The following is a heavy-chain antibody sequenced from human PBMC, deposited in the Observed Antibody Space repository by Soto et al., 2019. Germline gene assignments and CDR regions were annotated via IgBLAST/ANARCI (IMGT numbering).Heavy chain of an antibody. CDR3: AKASGGGWPYYFDF. CDR2: IRSNTAIT. J-gene: IGHJ4*02. D-gene: IGHD2-15*01. CDR1: GFSFNPYV. Sequence: GGSLRLSCVASGFSFNPYVMAWVRQVPGKGLEWVSAIRSNTAITYYPDSMRGRFTNSRVNSANTIFLQMNSLRVEDSAVYFCAKASGGGWPYYFDFWGQGTLVTVSS. V-gene: IGHV3-23*01.